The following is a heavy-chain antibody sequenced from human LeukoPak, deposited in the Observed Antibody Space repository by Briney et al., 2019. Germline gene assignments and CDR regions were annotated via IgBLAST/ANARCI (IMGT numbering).Heavy chain of an antibody. Sequence: SETLSLTCTVSGGSISSSSYYWGWIRQPPGKGLEWIGSIYYSGSTYYNPSLKSRVTISVDTSKNQFSLKLSSVSAADTAVYYCARDPELLWFGELFDYWGQGTLVTVSS. CDR1: GGSISSSSYY. D-gene: IGHD3-10*01. V-gene: IGHV4-39*02. J-gene: IGHJ4*02. CDR2: IYYSGST. CDR3: ARDPELLWFGELFDY.